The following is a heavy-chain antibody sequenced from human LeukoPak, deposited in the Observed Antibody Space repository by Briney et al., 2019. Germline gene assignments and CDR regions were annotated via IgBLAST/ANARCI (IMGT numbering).Heavy chain of an antibody. CDR1: GFTFSVYS. J-gene: IGHJ4*02. Sequence: PGGSLRLSCAASGFTFSVYSMNWVRQAPEKGLEWVSSISSSSSYIYYADSVKGRFTISRDNAKNSLYLQMNSLRAEDTAVYYCARDRNDYGDHVHDYWGQGTLVTVSS. V-gene: IGHV3-21*01. CDR3: ARDRNDYGDHVHDY. D-gene: IGHD4-17*01. CDR2: ISSSSSYI.